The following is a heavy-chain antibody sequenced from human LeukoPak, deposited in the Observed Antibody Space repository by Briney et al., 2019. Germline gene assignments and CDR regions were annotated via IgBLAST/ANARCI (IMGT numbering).Heavy chain of an antibody. CDR1: GYTFTSYA. D-gene: IGHD4-17*01. CDR2: INAGNGNT. J-gene: IGHJ3*02. V-gene: IGHV1-3*01. Sequence: ASVTVSCKASGYTFTSYAMHWVRQAPGQRLEWMGWINAGNGNTKYSQKFQGRVTITRDTSASTAYMELSSLRSEDTAVYYCARDLCGDYVPDAFDIWGQGTMVTVSS. CDR3: ARDLCGDYVPDAFDI.